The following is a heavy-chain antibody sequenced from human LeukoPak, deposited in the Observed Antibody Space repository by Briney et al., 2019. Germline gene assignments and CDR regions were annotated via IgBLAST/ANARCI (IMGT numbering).Heavy chain of an antibody. J-gene: IGHJ4*02. Sequence: ASVKVSCKASGYTFTGYFLHWVRQAPGHGLEWMGWINPNSGGTKYAQKFQGRVTLTRDTSITTAYMDLTRLKSDDTAAYFCARDLGTGDLSFDYWGQGTLLSVSS. CDR1: GYTFTGYF. V-gene: IGHV1-2*02. CDR3: ARDLGTGDLSFDY. CDR2: INPNSGGT. D-gene: IGHD2-8*02.